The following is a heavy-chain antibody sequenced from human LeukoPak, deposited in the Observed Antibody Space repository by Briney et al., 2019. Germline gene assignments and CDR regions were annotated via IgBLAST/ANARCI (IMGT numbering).Heavy chain of an antibody. CDR3: AXXXXXXSNFWYHWFDP. D-gene: IGHD6-13*01. Sequence: ASVKVSCKASGYTLTDYYLHWVRQAPGQRLEWMGWIHPHTGATQYSQAFKARVSMTTDTSFNTAYLELNRLTSDEPAVYYCAXXXXXXSNFWYHWFDPWGQGTLVTVAA. CDR1: GYTLTDYY. CDR2: IHPHTGAT. J-gene: IGHJ5*02. V-gene: IGHV1-2*02.